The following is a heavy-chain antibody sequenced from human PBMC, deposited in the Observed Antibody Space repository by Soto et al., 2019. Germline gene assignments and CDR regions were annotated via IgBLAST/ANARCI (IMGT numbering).Heavy chain of an antibody. CDR2: IIPILGIA. CDR1: GGTFSSYT. D-gene: IGHD4-17*01. V-gene: IGHV1-69*02. CDR3: ARGAITTVITDWYFDL. J-gene: IGHJ2*01. Sequence: QVQLVQSGAEVKKPGSSVKVSCKASGGTFSSYTISWVRQAPGQGLEWMGRIIPILGIANYAQKFQGRVKLTAENSTSTDYMELSSLRSEDTAVYYCARGAITTVITDWYFDLWGRGTLVTVSS.